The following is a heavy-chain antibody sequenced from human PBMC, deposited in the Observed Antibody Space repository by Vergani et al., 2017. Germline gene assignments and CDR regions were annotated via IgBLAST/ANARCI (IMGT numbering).Heavy chain of an antibody. J-gene: IGHJ4*02. CDR1: GGPLSTTDW. CDR3: ARNPIGSSYYEY. V-gene: IGHV4-4*03. CDR2: IGHSGSP. D-gene: IGHD3-10*01. Sequence: QVQLQESGPGLVQPLGTLSLTCSVSGGPLSTTDWWRWVRQSPERGREGIGKIGHSGSPYLHASFASRVSMSVDWSVKQFSLYLRSVTAAETAVYYCARNPIGSSYYEYWGQGILVTVSS.